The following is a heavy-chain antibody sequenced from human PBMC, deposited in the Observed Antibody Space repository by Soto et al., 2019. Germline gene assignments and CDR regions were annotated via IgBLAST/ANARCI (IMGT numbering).Heavy chain of an antibody. CDR3: ARENRYSSSYNTFDY. D-gene: IGHD6-13*01. CDR2: IYSGGST. Sequence: GGSLRLSCAASGFTVSSNYMSWVRQAPGKGLEWVSVIYSGGSTYYEDSVKGRFTISRHNSKNTLYLQMNSLRAEDTAVYYCARENRYSSSYNTFDYWGQGTLVTVSS. J-gene: IGHJ4*02. V-gene: IGHV3-53*04. CDR1: GFTVSSNY.